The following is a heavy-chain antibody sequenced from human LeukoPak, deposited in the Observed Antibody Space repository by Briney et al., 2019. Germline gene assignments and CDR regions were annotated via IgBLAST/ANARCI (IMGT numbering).Heavy chain of an antibody. V-gene: IGHV4-61*02. CDR2: IHTSGST. J-gene: IGHJ4*02. Sequence: PSETLSLTCTVSGGSITSSSHYWSWIRQPAGKGLEWIGRIHTSGSTNYNPSLKSRVTISGDMSKNQFSLRLSSVTAADTAVYYCARDTYNYDFWSGYPLFDYWGQGTLVTVSS. CDR1: GGSITSSSHY. CDR3: ARDTYNYDFWSGYPLFDY. D-gene: IGHD3-3*01.